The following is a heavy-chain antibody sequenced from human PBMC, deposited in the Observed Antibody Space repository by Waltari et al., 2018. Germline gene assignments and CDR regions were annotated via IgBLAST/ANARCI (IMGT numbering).Heavy chain of an antibody. CDR3: ARGTVAGRGSDY. J-gene: IGHJ4*02. CDR1: GGSFSGYY. Sequence: QVQLQQWGAGLLKPSETLSLTCAVYGGSFSGYYWSWTRQPPGKGLEWVGEINHSGSTNYNPSLKSRVTISVDTSKNQFSLKRSSVTAADTAVYYCARGTVAGRGSDYWGQGTLVTVSS. V-gene: IGHV4-34*01. D-gene: IGHD6-19*01. CDR2: INHSGST.